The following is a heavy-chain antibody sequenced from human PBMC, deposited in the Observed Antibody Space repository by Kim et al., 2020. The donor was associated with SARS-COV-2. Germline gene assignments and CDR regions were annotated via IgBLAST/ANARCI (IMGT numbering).Heavy chain of an antibody. D-gene: IGHD3-3*01. CDR3: ASNGNYDFWSGYGAYYFDY. Sequence: GGSLRLSCAASGFTFSSYAMSWVRQAPGKGLEWVSAISGSGGSTYYADSVKGRFTISRDNSKNTLYLQMNSLRAEDTAVYYCASNGNYDFWSGYGAYYFDYWGQGTLVTVSS. CDR2: ISGSGGST. V-gene: IGHV3-23*01. CDR1: GFTFSSYA. J-gene: IGHJ4*02.